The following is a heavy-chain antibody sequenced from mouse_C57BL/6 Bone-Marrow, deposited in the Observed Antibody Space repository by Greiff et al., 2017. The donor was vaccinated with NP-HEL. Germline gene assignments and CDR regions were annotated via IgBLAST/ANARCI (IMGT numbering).Heavy chain of an antibody. CDR3: ARLSVDYGSSSFAY. V-gene: IGHV1-81*01. J-gene: IGHJ3*01. CDR1: GYTFTSYG. Sequence: VQLQQSGAELARPGASVKLSCKASGYTFTSYGISWVKQRTGQGLEWIGEIYPRSGNTYYNEKFKGKATLTADKSSSTAYMELRSLTSEDSAVYFCARLSVDYGSSSFAYWGQGTLVTVSA. CDR2: IYPRSGNT. D-gene: IGHD1-1*01.